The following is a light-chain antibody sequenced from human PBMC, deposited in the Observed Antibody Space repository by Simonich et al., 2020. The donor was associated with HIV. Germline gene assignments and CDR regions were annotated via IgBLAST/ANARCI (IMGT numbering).Light chain of an antibody. V-gene: IGKV1-39*01. J-gene: IGKJ4*01. Sequence: DIQMTQSPSSLSASVGDRVTITCRASQSISSYLTWYHQKPGKAPKLLIYAASSLQSGVPSRFIGRGAGTDVARTISSLQPEELATYFCQQIYSTPLAIGGGTKLEIK. CDR3: QQIYSTPLA. CDR1: QSISSY. CDR2: AAS.